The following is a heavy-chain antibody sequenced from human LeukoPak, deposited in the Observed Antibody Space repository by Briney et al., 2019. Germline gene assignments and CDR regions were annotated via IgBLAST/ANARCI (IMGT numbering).Heavy chain of an antibody. J-gene: IGHJ4*02. Sequence: PSETLSLTCSVSGVSINPYYWSWIRQSAGRGLEWIGRVYASGTTNYHPSLNGRVTLSVDMSKNHFSLRLSSVTAADTAVYYCARDQGYTYGQTHYFDLWGQGILVTVSS. V-gene: IGHV4-4*07. D-gene: IGHD5-18*01. CDR1: GVSINPYY. CDR2: VYASGTT. CDR3: ARDQGYTYGQTHYFDL.